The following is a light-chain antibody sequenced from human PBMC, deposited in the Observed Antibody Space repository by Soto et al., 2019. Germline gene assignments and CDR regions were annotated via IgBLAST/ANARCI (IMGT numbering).Light chain of an antibody. CDR1: QSVGSN. CDR3: QQYNNWPPDRT. J-gene: IGKJ1*01. V-gene: IGKV3-15*01. CDR2: GAS. Sequence: EIVMTQSPATLSVSPGERATISCRASQSVGSNLAWYQQRPGQAPRLLIYGASTRATGVPARFSGSGSGTEFTLTISSLQSEDFGIYFCQQYNNWPPDRTFGQGTKVEIK.